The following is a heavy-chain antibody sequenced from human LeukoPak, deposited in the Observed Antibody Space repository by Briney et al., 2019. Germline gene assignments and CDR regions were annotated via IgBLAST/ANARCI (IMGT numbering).Heavy chain of an antibody. CDR3: ARGRITMVRGVIIIRRVGWFDP. Sequence: SETLSLTCAVYGGSFSGNYWSWIRQPPGKGLEWIGEIIHDRGTGRGTPTYNPSLKSRVTISVDTSKNQFSLNLNAVTAADTAVYYCARGRITMVRGVIIIRRVGWFDPWGQGTLVTVSS. D-gene: IGHD3-10*01. J-gene: IGHJ5*02. V-gene: IGHV4-34*01. CDR2: IIHDRGTGRGTP. CDR1: GGSFSGNY.